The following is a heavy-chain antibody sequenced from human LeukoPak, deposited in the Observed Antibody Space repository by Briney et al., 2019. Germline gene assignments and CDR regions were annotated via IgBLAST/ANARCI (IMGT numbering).Heavy chain of an antibody. CDR3: ARNLVGKTDFDY. D-gene: IGHD6-19*01. CDR1: GYTFTNYA. V-gene: IGHV1-3*01. Sequence: GASVKVSCKASGYTFTNYAVHWVRQAPGQRLEWMGWINAGNGDTKYSQKFQGRVTITRDTSASTAHMELSSLRSEDTAVYYCARNLVGKTDFDYWGQGTLVTVSS. CDR2: INAGNGDT. J-gene: IGHJ4*02.